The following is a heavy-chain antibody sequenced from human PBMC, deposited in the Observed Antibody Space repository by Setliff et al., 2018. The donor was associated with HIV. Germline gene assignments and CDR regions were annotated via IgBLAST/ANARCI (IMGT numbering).Heavy chain of an antibody. CDR3: ARGFRSGRIFGIDY. CDR2: LYHTGST. D-gene: IGHD3-3*01. J-gene: IGHJ4*02. V-gene: IGHV4-4*02. CDR1: GGSISSSNW. Sequence: SETLSLTCAVSGGSISSSNWWNWVRQPPGKGLEWIGELYHTGSTNYNPSLKSRLTISVDKSNNQFSLKLSSVTAADTAVYYCARGFRSGRIFGIDYWGQGTLVTVSS.